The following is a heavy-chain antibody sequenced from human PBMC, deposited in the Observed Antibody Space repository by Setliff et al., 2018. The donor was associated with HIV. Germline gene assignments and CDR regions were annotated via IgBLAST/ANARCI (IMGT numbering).Heavy chain of an antibody. V-gene: IGHV4-39*07. CDR1: GDSIGTSPHS. Sequence: PSETLSLTCTVSGDSIGTSPHSWGWIRQPPGQGLECIGSISYSGTSYYNPSLKSRVTISLDTSMNQFSLKLTSVTAADTAVYYCARESGSMHVAHWGQGTLVTVSS. CDR3: ARESGSMHVAH. D-gene: IGHD1-26*01. J-gene: IGHJ4*02. CDR2: ISYSGTS.